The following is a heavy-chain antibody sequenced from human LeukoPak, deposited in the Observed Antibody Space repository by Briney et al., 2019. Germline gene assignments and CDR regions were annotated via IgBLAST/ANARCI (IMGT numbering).Heavy chain of an antibody. CDR1: GGSISSYY. D-gene: IGHD3-3*01. CDR2: IYYSGST. J-gene: IGHJ6*03. Sequence: PSETLSLTCTVSGGSISSYYWSWIRQPPGKGLEWIGYIYYSGSTNYNPSLKSRVTISVDTSKNQFSLKLSSVTAADTAVYYCARDRGPAYDFWSGYYRDYYYYYMDVWGKGTTVTVSS. CDR3: ARDRGPAYDFWSGYYRDYYYYYMDV. V-gene: IGHV4-59*01.